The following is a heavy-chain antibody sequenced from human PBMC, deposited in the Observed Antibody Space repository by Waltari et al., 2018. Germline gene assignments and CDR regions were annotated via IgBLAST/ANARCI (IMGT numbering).Heavy chain of an antibody. J-gene: IGHJ4*02. Sequence: QVQLQQWGAGLLKPSETLSLTCAVYGGSFSGYYWSWIRQPPGKGLEWIGEINHSGSTNYNPSLKSRVTISVDTSKNQFSLKLSSVTAADTAVYYCARGRYYDFWSGYYGNFDYWGQGTLVTVSS. CDR1: GGSFSGYY. CDR2: INHSGST. CDR3: ARGRYYDFWSGYYGNFDY. V-gene: IGHV4-34*01. D-gene: IGHD3-3*01.